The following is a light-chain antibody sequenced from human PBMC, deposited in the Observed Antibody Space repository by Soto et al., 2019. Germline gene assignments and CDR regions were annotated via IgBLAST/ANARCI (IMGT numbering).Light chain of an antibody. Sequence: DIQMTQSPSTLSASVGDRVTITCRASQSISSWLAWYQQKPGKAPKLLIYDASSLESGVPSRFSGSRSGTEFTLTISSLQPDDFATYYCQQYNSYSPLFTFGPGTKVDIK. CDR3: QQYNSYSPLFT. CDR2: DAS. J-gene: IGKJ3*01. CDR1: QSISSW. V-gene: IGKV1-5*01.